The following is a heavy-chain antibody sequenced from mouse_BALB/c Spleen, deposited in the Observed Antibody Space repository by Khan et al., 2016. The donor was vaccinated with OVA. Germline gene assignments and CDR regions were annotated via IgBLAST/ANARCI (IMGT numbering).Heavy chain of an antibody. CDR1: GFSLSDYG. V-gene: IGHV2-6-5*01. J-gene: IGHJ4*01. Sequence: QVQLKESGPGLVAPSQNLSLTCTVSGFSLSDYGVSWIRQPPGKGLEWLGVIWGGGSTYYNSDLKSRLSISKENSKSQVFLKMSSLQSDDTAMFYCAKEVWSNYYTMDYWGQGTSVTVSS. CDR3: AKEVWSNYYTMDY. CDR2: IWGGGST.